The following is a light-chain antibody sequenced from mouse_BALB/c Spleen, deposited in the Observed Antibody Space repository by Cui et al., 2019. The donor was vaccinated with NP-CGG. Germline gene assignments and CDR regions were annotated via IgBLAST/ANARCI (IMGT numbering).Light chain of an antibody. J-gene: IGLJ1*01. Sequence: QADVTQEFALTTSPGETVTLTCRSSTGAVTTSNYANWVQEKPDHLFTGLIGGTNNRAPGVPARFSGSLIGDKAALTITGAQTEDEAIYFCALWYSNHWVFGGGTKLTVL. V-gene: IGLV1*01. CDR3: ALWYSNHWV. CDR1: TGAVTTSNY. CDR2: GTN.